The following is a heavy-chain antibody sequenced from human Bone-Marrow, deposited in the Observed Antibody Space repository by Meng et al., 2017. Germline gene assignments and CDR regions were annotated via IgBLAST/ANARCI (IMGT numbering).Heavy chain of an antibody. J-gene: IGHJ4*02. CDR2: IYHGGDT. D-gene: IGHD6-19*01. Sequence: QLRLQASGPGLVKHSGSLCLTGGVSGGSISSIDWWSWVRQPPGKGLEWIGEIYHGGDTNYNPSLKGRVTIAIDKSKNQFSLKLSSVTAADTAVYYCASWIYSCGWQWGQGALVTVSS. CDR1: GGSISSIDW. CDR3: ASWIYSCGWQ. V-gene: IGHV4-4*02.